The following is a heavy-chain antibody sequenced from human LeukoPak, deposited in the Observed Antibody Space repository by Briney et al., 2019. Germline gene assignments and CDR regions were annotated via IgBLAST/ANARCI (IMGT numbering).Heavy chain of an antibody. CDR2: IYHSGST. Sequence: SETLSLTCTVSGHSISSGYYWGWIRQPPGKGLEWIGSIYHSGSTYYNPSLKSRVTISVDTSKNQFSLKLSSVTAADTAVYYCARPRSPSYYYYYMDVWGKGTTVTVSS. CDR3: ARPRSPSYYYYYMDV. CDR1: GHSISSGYY. V-gene: IGHV4-38-2*02. J-gene: IGHJ6*03.